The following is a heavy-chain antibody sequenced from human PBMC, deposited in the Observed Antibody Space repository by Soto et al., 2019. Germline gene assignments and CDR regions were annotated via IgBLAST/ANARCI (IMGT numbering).Heavy chain of an antibody. D-gene: IGHD2-21*01. V-gene: IGHV3-64*01. CDR2: ITSNGDNT. J-gene: IGHJ4*02. CDR3: ARGTGLYCGGDCHPLDY. Sequence: GGSLRLSCAASGFTFNGYAMHWVRQAPWKGLEYVSGITSNGDNTFHANSVKGRFTISRDNSKNTLYLQMGSLRDDDMAVYYCARGTGLYCGGDCHPLDYWGQGTLVTVSS. CDR1: GFTFNGYA.